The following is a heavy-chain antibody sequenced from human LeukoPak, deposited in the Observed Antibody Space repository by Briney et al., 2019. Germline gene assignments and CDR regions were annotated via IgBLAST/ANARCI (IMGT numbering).Heavy chain of an antibody. D-gene: IGHD3-22*01. J-gene: IGHJ4*02. CDR1: GITLSNYV. CDR2: MSGSGGST. CDR3: AKRGVVIRVILVGFHKEAYYFDS. V-gene: IGHV3-23*01. Sequence: GGSLRLSCVVSGITLSNYVMSWVRHAPGKGLEWVAGMSGSGGSTNYADSVKGRFTISRDNPRNTLYLQMNSLRAEDTAVYFCAKRGVVIRVILVGFHKEAYYFDSWGQGALVTVSS.